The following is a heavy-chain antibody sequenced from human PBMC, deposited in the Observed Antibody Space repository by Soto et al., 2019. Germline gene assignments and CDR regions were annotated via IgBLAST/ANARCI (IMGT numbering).Heavy chain of an antibody. D-gene: IGHD3-22*01. Sequence: QVQLVQSGAEVKKPGSSMKVSCKASGGTFNSYDINWVRQAPGQGLEWMGGIIPIVETPKYAQKFQGRVTITADESMNTVYIELSSLRSEDTAMYYCARLSRPNYYDTSGFFKDNWFDPWGQGTLVTVSS. J-gene: IGHJ5*02. CDR3: ARLSRPNYYDTSGFFKDNWFDP. V-gene: IGHV1-69*01. CDR1: GGTFNSYD. CDR2: IIPIVETP.